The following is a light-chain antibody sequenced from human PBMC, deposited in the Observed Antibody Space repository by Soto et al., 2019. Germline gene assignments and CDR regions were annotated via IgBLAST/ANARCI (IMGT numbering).Light chain of an antibody. V-gene: IGLV2-14*03. CDR2: DVS. CDR1: DSDVGVYNH. Sequence: QSALTQPASVSGSPGQSITISCTGTDSDVGVYNHVSWYQHHPGKAPKVMIDDVSNRPSGVSNRFSGSKSGNTASLTISGLQAEEEADYYCSSYTTSSTYVFGTGTKLTVL. J-gene: IGLJ1*01. CDR3: SSYTTSSTYV.